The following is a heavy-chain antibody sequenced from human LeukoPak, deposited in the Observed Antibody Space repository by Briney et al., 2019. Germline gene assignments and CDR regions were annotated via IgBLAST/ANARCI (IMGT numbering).Heavy chain of an antibody. V-gene: IGHV1-69*13. J-gene: IGHJ4*02. CDR2: IIPIFGTA. D-gene: IGHD5-18*01. CDR1: GGTFSSYA. Sequence: ASVKVSCKASGGTFSSYAISWVRQAPGQGLEWMGGIIPIFGTANYAQKFQGRVTITADESTSTAYMELSSLRAEDTAVYYCAKGLNPTPIQLVFDYWGQGTLVTVSS. CDR3: AKGLNPTPIQLVFDY.